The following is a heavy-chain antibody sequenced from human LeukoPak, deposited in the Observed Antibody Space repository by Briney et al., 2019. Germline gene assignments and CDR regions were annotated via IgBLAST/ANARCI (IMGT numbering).Heavy chain of an antibody. J-gene: IGHJ3*02. CDR3: AKERSLRDAFDI. CDR2: IWYDGSNK. V-gene: IGHV3-33*03. D-gene: IGHD5-24*01. CDR1: GFTFSSYG. Sequence: PGGSLRLSCAASGFTFSSYGMHWVRQAPGKGLEWVAVIWYDGSNKYYADSVKGRFTISRDKSKNTLYLQMNSLRAEDTAVYYCAKERSLRDAFDIWGQGTMVTVSS.